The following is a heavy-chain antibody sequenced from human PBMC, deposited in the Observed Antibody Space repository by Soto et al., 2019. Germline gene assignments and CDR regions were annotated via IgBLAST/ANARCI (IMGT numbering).Heavy chain of an antibody. D-gene: IGHD4-17*01. CDR2: INAGNGNT. CDR3: ARSASFDYGDYYD. J-gene: IGHJ4*02. V-gene: IGHV1-3*01. Sequence: ASVKVSCKASGYTFTSYAVHWVRQAPGQRLAWMGWINAGNGNTKYSQKFQGRVTITRDTSASTAYMELSSLRPEDTAVYYCARSASFDYGDYYDWGQGTLVTVAS. CDR1: GYTFTSYA.